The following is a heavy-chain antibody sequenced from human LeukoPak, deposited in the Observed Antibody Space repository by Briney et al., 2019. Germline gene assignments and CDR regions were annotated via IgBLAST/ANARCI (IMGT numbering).Heavy chain of an antibody. CDR1: GYTFTSYG. CDR2: ISAYNGNT. J-gene: IGHJ4*02. D-gene: IGHD6-19*01. Sequence: ASVKVSCRASGYTFTSYGISGVRQAPGQGLEWMGWISAYNGNTNYAQKLQGRVTMTADTSTSTAYMELRSLRSDDTAVYYCARDRGYSSGWYVRSTTFDYWGQGTLVTVSS. V-gene: IGHV1-18*01. CDR3: ARDRGYSSGWYVRSTTFDY.